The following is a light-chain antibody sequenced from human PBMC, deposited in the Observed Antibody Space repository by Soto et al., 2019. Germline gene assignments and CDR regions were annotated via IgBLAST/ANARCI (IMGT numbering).Light chain of an antibody. CDR1: QSVSSN. CDR3: QQYDSWPPLT. J-gene: IGKJ4*01. Sequence: EIVMTQSPATLSVSPGERATLSCRDSQSVSSNLAWYQQKPGQAPRLLIYGASTRATGIPARFSGSGSDTEFTLTISSLQSEDVAVYYCQQYDSWPPLTFGGGTKVDIK. CDR2: GAS. V-gene: IGKV3-15*01.